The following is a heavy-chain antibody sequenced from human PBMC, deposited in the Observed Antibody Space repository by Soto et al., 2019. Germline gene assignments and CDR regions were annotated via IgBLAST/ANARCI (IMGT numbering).Heavy chain of an antibody. CDR1: GFTFSSYS. J-gene: IGHJ4*02. D-gene: IGHD3-3*01. CDR2: ISYDGSNK. V-gene: IGHV3-30*03. CDR3: ASGGKYDFWSGYYTTYYYEY. Sequence: GGSLRLSCAASGFTFSSYSMNWVRQAPGKGLEWVAVISYDGSNKYYADSVKGRFTISRDNSKNTLYLQMNSLRAEDTAVYYCASGGKYDFWSGYYTTYYYEYWGQGTLVTVSS.